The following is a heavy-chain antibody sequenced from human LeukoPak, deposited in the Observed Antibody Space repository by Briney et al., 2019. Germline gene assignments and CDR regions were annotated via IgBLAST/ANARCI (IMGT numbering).Heavy chain of an antibody. D-gene: IGHD2-21*02. CDR3: AGGDPYYFDY. Sequence: SETLSLTCTVSGGSISSGGYYWSWIRQHPGKGLEWIGYTYYSGSTYYNPSLKSRVTISVDTSKNQFSLKLSSVTAADTAVYYCAGGDPYYFDYWGQGTLVTVSS. CDR1: GGSISSGGYY. J-gene: IGHJ4*02. V-gene: IGHV4-31*03. CDR2: TYYSGST.